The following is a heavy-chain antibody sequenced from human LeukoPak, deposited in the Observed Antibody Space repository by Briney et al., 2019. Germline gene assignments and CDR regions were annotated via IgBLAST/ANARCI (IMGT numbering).Heavy chain of an antibody. CDR2: IIPIFGTA. D-gene: IGHD1-7*01. CDR1: GGTFSSYA. V-gene: IGHV1-69*05. Sequence: SVKVSCKASGGTFSSYAISWVRQAPGQGLEWMGGIIPIFGTANYAQKFQGRVTITTDESTSTAYMELSSLRSEDTAVYYCARDNYAGANWFDPWGQGTLITVSS. CDR3: ARDNYAGANWFDP. J-gene: IGHJ5*02.